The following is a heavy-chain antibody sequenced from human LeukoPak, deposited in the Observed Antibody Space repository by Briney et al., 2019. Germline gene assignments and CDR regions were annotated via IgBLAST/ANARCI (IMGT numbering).Heavy chain of an antibody. CDR1: GDSISSNNYY. J-gene: IGHJ3*02. CDR3: ARRAIGSGYDSLAFDI. Sequence: SETLSLTCTVSGDSISSNNYYWGWIRQPPGKGLEWIGSIYYSGSTYYNPSLKSRVTISVDTSKNQFSLKLSSVTAADTAVYYCARRAIGSGYDSLAFDIWGQGTMVIVSS. CDR2: IYYSGST. V-gene: IGHV4-39*07. D-gene: IGHD5-12*01.